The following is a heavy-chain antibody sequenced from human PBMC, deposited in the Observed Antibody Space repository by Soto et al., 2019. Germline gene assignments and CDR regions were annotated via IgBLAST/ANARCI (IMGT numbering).Heavy chain of an antibody. CDR2: IHHSGST. CDR3: ARGYAFDI. Sequence: QVQLQESGPGLVKPSGTLSLTCAVSGGSISTDNWWSWVRQPPGEGLEWIGEIHHSGSTNYNTSLKSRVTPSVDKSKNQVSLKLISVTAADTAMYYCARGYAFDIWGQGTMVTVSS. J-gene: IGHJ3*02. V-gene: IGHV4-4*02. CDR1: GGSISTDNW.